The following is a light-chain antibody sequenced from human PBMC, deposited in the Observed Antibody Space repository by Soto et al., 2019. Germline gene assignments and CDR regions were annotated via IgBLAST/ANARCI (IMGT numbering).Light chain of an antibody. CDR3: TSYTGSARFYV. CDR2: DVN. J-gene: IGLJ1*01. Sequence: QSALTQPASVSGSPGQSITISCTGATTDVDGYDYVSWYQQHPGQAPKLMIFDVNNRPSGVSGRFSGSKSGDTASLTISGLQAEDDGDYYCTSYTGSARFYVFGSGTKVTVL. V-gene: IGLV2-14*03. CDR1: TTDVDGYDY.